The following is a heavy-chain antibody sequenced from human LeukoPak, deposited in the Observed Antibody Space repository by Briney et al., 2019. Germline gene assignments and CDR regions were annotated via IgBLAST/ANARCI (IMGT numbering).Heavy chain of an antibody. CDR1: VGTFSSYA. J-gene: IGHJ5*02. CDR3: ARVVSYLFDP. D-gene: IGHD2-8*01. V-gene: IGHV1-46*01. CDR2: INPSGGST. Sequence: ASVKVSYKASVGTFSSYAISWVRQAPGQGLEWMGIINPSGGSTSYAQKFQGRVTMTRDTSISTAYMELSRLRSDDTAVYYCARVVSYLFDPWGQGTLVTVSS.